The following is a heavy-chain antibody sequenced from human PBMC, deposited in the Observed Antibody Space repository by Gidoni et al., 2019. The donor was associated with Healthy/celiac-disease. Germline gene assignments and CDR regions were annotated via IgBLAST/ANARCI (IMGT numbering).Heavy chain of an antibody. CDR3: AKDQAKLYDFWPNNWFDP. CDR1: GFTCSSYA. V-gene: IGHV3-23*01. CDR2: ISGSGGST. J-gene: IGHJ5*02. D-gene: IGHD3-3*01. Sequence: EVQLLESGGGLVQLGGSLRPSCAASGFTCSSYAMSVVRQAPGKGLEWVSAISGSGGSTYYADSVKGRFTLTRDNSNNTLYLQMNSLRAEDTAVYYCAKDQAKLYDFWPNNWFDPWGQGTLVTVSS.